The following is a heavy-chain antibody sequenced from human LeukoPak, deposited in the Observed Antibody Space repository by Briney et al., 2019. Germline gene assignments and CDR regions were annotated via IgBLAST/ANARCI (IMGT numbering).Heavy chain of an antibody. CDR2: IHHSGDT. CDR1: GGSISSSSYY. CDR3: AGTTAAVDH. V-gene: IGHV4-61*05. D-gene: IGHD1-1*01. J-gene: IGHJ4*02. Sequence: SETLSLTCTVSGGSISSSSYYWGWIRQPPGEGLEWIGYIHHSGDTNYNPSLKSRVTFSVDTSKNQFSLRLRSVTTADTAVYYCAGTTAAVDHWGQGTLVTVSS.